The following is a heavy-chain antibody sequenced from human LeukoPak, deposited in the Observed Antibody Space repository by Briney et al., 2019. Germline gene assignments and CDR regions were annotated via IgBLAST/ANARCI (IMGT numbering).Heavy chain of an antibody. J-gene: IGHJ5*02. V-gene: IGHV4-34*01. D-gene: IGHD2-15*01. CDR1: GGSFSGYY. CDR3: ARGLRGGVVVVAATVVGSWFDP. CDR2: INHSGST. Sequence: SETLSLTCAVYGGSFSGYYWSWIRQPPGKGLEWIGEINHSGSTNYNPSLKGRVTISVDTSKNQFSLKLSSVTAADTAVYYCARGLRGGVVVVAATVVGSWFDPWGQGTLVTVSS.